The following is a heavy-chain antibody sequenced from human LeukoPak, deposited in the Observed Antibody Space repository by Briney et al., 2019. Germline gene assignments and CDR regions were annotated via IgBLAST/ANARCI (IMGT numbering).Heavy chain of an antibody. D-gene: IGHD2-2*01. CDR3: AKEGSRIVVVPAAIGFSDY. CDR1: GASIRNYN. Sequence: PSETLSLTCIVSGASIRNYNNYGGWSRQPPGRGLEGVSPIIGSGGSTYYADSVKGRFTISRDNSKNTLYLQMNSLRAEDTAVYYCAKEGSRIVVVPAAIGFSDYWGQGTLVTVSS. CDR2: IIGSGGST. J-gene: IGHJ4*02. V-gene: IGHV3-23*01.